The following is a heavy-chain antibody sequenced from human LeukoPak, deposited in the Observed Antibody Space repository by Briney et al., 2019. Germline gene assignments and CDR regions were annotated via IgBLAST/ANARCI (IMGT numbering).Heavy chain of an antibody. J-gene: IGHJ4*02. V-gene: IGHV3-30*02. CDR2: IRYDGGIK. D-gene: IGHD3-22*01. CDR1: GFTFSTYG. CDR3: AKPYYYDSSGYSHTDY. Sequence: PGGSLRLSCAASGFTFSTYGMHWVRRAPGKGLEWVAFIRYDGGIKYYADSVKGRFTISRDNSKNTLYLQMNSLRAEDTAVYYCAKPYYYDSSGYSHTDYWGQGTLVTVSS.